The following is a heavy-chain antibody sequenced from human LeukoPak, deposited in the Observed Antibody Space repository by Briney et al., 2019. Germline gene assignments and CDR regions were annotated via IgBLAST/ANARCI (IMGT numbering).Heavy chain of an antibody. J-gene: IGHJ6*02. D-gene: IGHD6-19*01. V-gene: IGHV4-59*08. CDR1: GGSLSSYY. Sequence: SETLSLTCTVSGGSLSSYYWSWIRQPPGKGLEWIGYIYYSGSTNYNPSLKSRVTISVDTSKNQFSLKLSSVTAADTAVYYCARQAAVAGSYYYGMDVWGQGTTVTVSS. CDR2: IYYSGST. CDR3: ARQAAVAGSYYYGMDV.